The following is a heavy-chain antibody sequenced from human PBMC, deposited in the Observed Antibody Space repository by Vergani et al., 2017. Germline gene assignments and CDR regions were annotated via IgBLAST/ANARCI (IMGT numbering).Heavy chain of an antibody. CDR2: IDTKSGDT. D-gene: IGHD2-21*01. CDR1: GYTFTGYY. CDR3: VRRTDGCRGAVCYSAPVYMDV. V-gene: IGHV1-2*02. J-gene: IGHJ6*03. Sequence: QVQLVQSGAEVKKPGASVKVSCKASGYTFTGYYMHWVRQAPGQGPEWMGWIDTKSGDTSYAQQFQGRVTMTRVPSLRSAYMDLGRLTSDDSAVYYCVRRTDGCRGAVCYSAPVYMDVWGEGTTVTVSS.